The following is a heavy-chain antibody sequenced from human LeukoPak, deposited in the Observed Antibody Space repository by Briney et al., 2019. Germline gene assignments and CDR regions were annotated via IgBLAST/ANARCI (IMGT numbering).Heavy chain of an antibody. Sequence: PPETLSLTCTVSGGSISSGGYYWSWIRQHPGKGLEWIGYIYYSGSTYYNPSLKSRVTISVDTSKNQFSLKLSSVTAADTAVYYCARSYCSSTSCYTRGFDYWGQGTLVTVSS. CDR3: ARSYCSSTSCYTRGFDY. D-gene: IGHD2-2*02. J-gene: IGHJ4*02. CDR1: GGSISSGGYY. CDR2: IYYSGST. V-gene: IGHV4-31*03.